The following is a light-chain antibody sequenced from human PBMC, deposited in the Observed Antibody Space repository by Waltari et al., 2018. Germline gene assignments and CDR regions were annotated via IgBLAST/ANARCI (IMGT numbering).Light chain of an antibody. CDR3: SSYTSSSVV. CDR2: EVS. V-gene: IGLV2-14*01. J-gene: IGLJ2*01. CDR1: SSDVGGYNY. Sequence: QSALTQPASVSGSPGQSITTSCTGTSSDVGGYNYVSWYQQHPGKAPKLMIYEVSNRPSGVSNRFSGSKSGNTAALTISALQAEDEADYYCSSYTSSSVVFGGGTKLTVL.